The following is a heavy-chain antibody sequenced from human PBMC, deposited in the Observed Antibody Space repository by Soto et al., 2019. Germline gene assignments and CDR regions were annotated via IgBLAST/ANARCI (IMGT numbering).Heavy chain of an antibody. Sequence: GESLKISCKGSGYSFTSYWIAWVRQMPGKGLEWMGIIYLSDPDTRYSPSFQGRVTISADKSISTAYLQWSSLKASDTAMYYCARYSSGWPYYFDYWGQGTLVTVSS. V-gene: IGHV5-51*01. J-gene: IGHJ4*02. CDR2: IYLSDPDT. D-gene: IGHD6-19*01. CDR1: GYSFTSYW. CDR3: ARYSSGWPYYFDY.